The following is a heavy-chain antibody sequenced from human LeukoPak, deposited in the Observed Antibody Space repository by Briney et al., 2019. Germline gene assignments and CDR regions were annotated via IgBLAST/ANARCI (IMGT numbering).Heavy chain of an antibody. J-gene: IGHJ4*02. CDR3: ASRSSIVAATVLFDY. CDR2: ITGGGTRA. V-gene: IGHV3-23*01. Sequence: PGGSLRLSCAASGFTFSNYAMSWVRQAPGKGLGWVSSITGGGTRAYYADSVKGRFTISRDNSGYTLHLQMNSLRAEDTSVYYCASRSSIVAATVLFDYWGQGTLVTVSS. CDR1: GFTFSNYA. D-gene: IGHD6-13*01.